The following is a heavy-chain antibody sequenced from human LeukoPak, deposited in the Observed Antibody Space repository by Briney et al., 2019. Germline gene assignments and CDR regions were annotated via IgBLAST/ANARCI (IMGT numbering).Heavy chain of an antibody. CDR2: ISASGGNT. V-gene: IGHV3-23*01. J-gene: IGHJ4*02. CDR3: AKTGYSSSWFDY. D-gene: IGHD6-13*01. Sequence: GGSLRLSCAASGLTFSSYAMSWVRQAPGKGLEWVSAISASGGNTYYADSVKGRFTISRDNSKNTLYLQMNSLRAEDTAVHYCAKTGYSSSWFDYWGQGTLVTVSS. CDR1: GLTFSSYA.